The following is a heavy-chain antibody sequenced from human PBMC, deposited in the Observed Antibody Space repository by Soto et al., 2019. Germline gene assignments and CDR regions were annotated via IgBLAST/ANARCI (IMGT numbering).Heavy chain of an antibody. Sequence: PGGSLRLSCTASGFDFSGSEMNWFRQAPGKGLEWVAYITGSGGAMFHADSLKGRFSISRDNAKNPLFLEMNNLTADDAGVYYCAKVAPFILGSPFWGQGTLVTVSS. CDR1: GFDFSGSE. CDR3: AKVAPFILGSPF. J-gene: IGHJ4*02. CDR2: ITGSGGAM. D-gene: IGHD2-21*01. V-gene: IGHV3-48*03.